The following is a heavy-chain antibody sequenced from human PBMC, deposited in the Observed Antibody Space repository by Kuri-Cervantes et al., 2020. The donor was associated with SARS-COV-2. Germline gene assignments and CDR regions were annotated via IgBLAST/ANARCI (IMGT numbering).Heavy chain of an antibody. CDR1: GYTFTGYY. Sequence: ASVKVSCKASGYTFTGYYMHWVRQATGQGLEWMGWMNPNSGNKGYAQKFQGRLSMTRDTSISTVYMELSSLRSEDTAVYYCAREVTIFGVVYYGMDVWGQGTTVTVSS. D-gene: IGHD3-3*01. J-gene: IGHJ6*02. V-gene: IGHV1-8*02. CDR3: AREVTIFGVVYYGMDV. CDR2: MNPNSGNK.